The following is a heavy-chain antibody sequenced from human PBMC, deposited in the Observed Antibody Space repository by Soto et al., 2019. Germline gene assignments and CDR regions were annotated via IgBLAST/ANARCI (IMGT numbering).Heavy chain of an antibody. CDR2: ISGSGGST. V-gene: IGHV3-23*01. CDR3: AKARNGYTYGSFDY. Sequence: QPGGSLRLSCAASVFTFSYSVMAWVRQAPGKGLEWVSAISGSGGSTYYADSVKGRFTISRDNSKNTLYLQMNSLRAEDTALYYCAKARNGYTYGSFDYWGQGTLVTVSS. J-gene: IGHJ4*02. CDR1: VFTFSYSV. D-gene: IGHD5-18*01.